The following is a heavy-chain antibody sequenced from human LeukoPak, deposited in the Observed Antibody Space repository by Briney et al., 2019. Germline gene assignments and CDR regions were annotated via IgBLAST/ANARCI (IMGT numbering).Heavy chain of an antibody. V-gene: IGHV3-21*01. Sequence: GGSLRLSCAASGFTFSSSTMNWVRRAPGKGLEWVSSISSSNDYIYYADSVKGRFTISRDNAKNSLYLQMNSLRAEDTAVYYCVRIPNSANLPNWFDPWGQGTLVTVSS. J-gene: IGHJ5*02. CDR2: ISSSNDYI. CDR3: VRIPNSANLPNWFDP. D-gene: IGHD2/OR15-2a*01. CDR1: GFTFSSST.